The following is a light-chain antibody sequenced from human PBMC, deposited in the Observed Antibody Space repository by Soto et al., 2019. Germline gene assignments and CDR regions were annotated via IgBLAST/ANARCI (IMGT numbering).Light chain of an antibody. Sequence: DIVMTQSPLSLPVTPGEPASISCRSSQSLLASNGNNYLDWYLQKPGQSPRLLIYLGSIRASGVPDRFSGSGSATDFTLKISRVEAEDAGVYYCMQALAVPRTFGQGTKVEIK. CDR2: LGS. J-gene: IGKJ1*01. V-gene: IGKV2-28*01. CDR3: MQALAVPRT. CDR1: QSLLASNGNNY.